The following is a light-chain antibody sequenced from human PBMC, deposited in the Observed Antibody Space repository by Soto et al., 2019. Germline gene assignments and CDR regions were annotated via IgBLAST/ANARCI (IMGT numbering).Light chain of an antibody. CDR2: AAS. V-gene: IGKV1-39*01. J-gene: IGKJ5*01. Sequence: DIQMTQSPASLSASVGDRVAITCRASQSISNHLNWYQQKAGRAPRLLIYAASSLQSGVPSRFSGSGSGTDFTLRISSLQPEDFATYYCQQSYRIPPTVGQGTRLEIK. CDR1: QSISNH. CDR3: QQSYRIPPT.